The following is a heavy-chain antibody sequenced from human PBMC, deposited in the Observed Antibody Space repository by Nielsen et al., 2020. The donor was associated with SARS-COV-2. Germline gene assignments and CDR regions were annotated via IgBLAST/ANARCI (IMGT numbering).Heavy chain of an antibody. Sequence: ASVKVSCKVSGYTLTELSMHCVRQAPGKGLEWMGGFDPEDGETIYAQKFQGRVTMTEDTSTDTAYMELSSLRSEDTAVYYCAAVPAIVVVVAATRGFDLWGRGTLVTVSS. CDR3: AAVPAIVVVVAATRGFDL. CDR1: GYTLTELS. J-gene: IGHJ2*01. V-gene: IGHV1-24*01. CDR2: FDPEDGET. D-gene: IGHD2-15*01.